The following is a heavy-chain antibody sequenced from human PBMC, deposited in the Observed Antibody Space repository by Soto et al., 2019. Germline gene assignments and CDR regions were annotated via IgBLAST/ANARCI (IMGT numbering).Heavy chain of an antibody. CDR2: INHSGST. Sequence: PSETLSLTCAVYGGSFSGYYWSWIRQPPGKGLEWIGEINHSGSTNYNPSLKSRVTISVDTSKNQFSLKLSSVTAADTAVYYCARMRSLSAAVPMWFDPWGQGTLVSVSS. V-gene: IGHV4-34*01. D-gene: IGHD6-13*01. CDR1: GGSFSGYY. J-gene: IGHJ5*02. CDR3: ARMRSLSAAVPMWFDP.